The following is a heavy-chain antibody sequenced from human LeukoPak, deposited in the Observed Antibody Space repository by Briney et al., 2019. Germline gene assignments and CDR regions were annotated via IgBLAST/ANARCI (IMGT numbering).Heavy chain of an antibody. V-gene: IGHV3-33*01. D-gene: IGHD2-15*01. CDR2: IWYDGSNK. CDR1: GFTFSTYG. J-gene: IGHJ4*02. CDR3: ARGGLGYCSGGSCYSYYFDY. Sequence: TGGSLRLSCAASGFTFSTYGMHWVRQAPGKGLEWVALIWYDGSNKYYTDSVKGRFTISRDNSKNTLYLQMNSLRAEDTAVYNCARGGLGYCSGGSCYSYYFDYWGQGTLVTVSS.